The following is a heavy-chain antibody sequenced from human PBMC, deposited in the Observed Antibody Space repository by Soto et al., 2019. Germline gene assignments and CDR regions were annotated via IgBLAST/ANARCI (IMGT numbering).Heavy chain of an antibody. Sequence: QVQLVESGGGVVQPGRSLRLSCAASGFTFSSYAMPWVRQAPGKGLEWVAVISYDGSNKYYADSVKGRFPITRDNSRNSLYWKMKSMRSEEGAVYYWGRPLWRNASNGGYFALWGRPPLFT. CDR2: ISYDGSNK. CDR1: GFTFSSYA. CDR3: GRPLWRNASNGGYFAL. D-gene: IGHD3-16*01. V-gene: IGHV3-30-3*01. J-gene: IGHJ2*01.